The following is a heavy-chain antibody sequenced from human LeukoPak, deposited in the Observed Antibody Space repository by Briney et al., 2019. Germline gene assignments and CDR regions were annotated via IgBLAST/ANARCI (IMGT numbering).Heavy chain of an antibody. J-gene: IGHJ6*03. V-gene: IGHV3-21*01. CDR3: ARSAPYYYYMDV. Sequence: GGSLRLPCAASGFTFSSYSMNWVRQAPGKGREWVSSISSSSSYIYYADSVKGRFTISRDNAKNSLYLQMNSLRAEDTAVYYCARSAPYYYYMDVWGKGTTVTVSS. CDR1: GFTFSSYS. CDR2: ISSSSSYI.